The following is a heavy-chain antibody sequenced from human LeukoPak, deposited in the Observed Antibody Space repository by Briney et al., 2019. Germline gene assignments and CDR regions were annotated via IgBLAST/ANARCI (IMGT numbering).Heavy chain of an antibody. CDR3: ARTGIAARPTVWFDP. CDR2: INSDGSST. J-gene: IGHJ5*02. V-gene: IGHV3-74*01. CDR1: GFTFSSYW. D-gene: IGHD6-6*01. Sequence: AGGSLRLSCAASGFTFSSYWMHWVRQAPGKGLVRVSHINSDGSSTNYADSVKGRFTISRDNAKNTLYLQMNSLRAEDTAVYYCARTGIAARPTVWFDPWGQGTLVTVSS.